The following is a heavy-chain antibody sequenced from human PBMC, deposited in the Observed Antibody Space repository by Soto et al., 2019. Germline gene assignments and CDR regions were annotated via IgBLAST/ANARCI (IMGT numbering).Heavy chain of an antibody. J-gene: IGHJ4*02. V-gene: IGHV3-30-3*01. D-gene: IGHD4-17*01. CDR2: ISYDGSKE. CDR1: GFIFNTYA. Sequence: PGGSLRLSCAASGFIFNTYAMHWVRQAPGKGLEWVAVISYDGSKEYYADSVKGRFTISRDNSKSSLYLQMNSLRTEDTAVYYCARLPPGTTVTTIDDWGPGTLVTVSS. CDR3: ARLPPGTTVTTIDD.